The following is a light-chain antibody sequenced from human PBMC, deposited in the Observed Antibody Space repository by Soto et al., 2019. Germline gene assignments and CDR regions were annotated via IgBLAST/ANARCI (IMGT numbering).Light chain of an antibody. CDR2: DAS. CDR3: QQYNNWPQT. J-gene: IGKJ1*01. CDR1: QSLRSS. Sequence: ETMMTQSPDTLSVSLGERATLSCRASQSLRSSLAWYQQKPGQAPRLLIYDASTRATGIPARFSGSGSGTDFTLTISGLQYEHFAVYYCQQYNNWPQTFGQGTKVDIK. V-gene: IGKV3-15*01.